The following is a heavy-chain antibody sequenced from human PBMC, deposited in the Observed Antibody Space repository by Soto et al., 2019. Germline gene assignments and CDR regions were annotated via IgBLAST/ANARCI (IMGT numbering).Heavy chain of an antibody. V-gene: IGHV1-69*04. D-gene: IGHD6-19*01. CDR2: IIPILGIA. CDR3: ARDSSGWYEADY. Sequence: SVKVSCKASGGTFSSYTISWVRQAPGQGLEWMGRIIPILGIANYAQKFQGRVTITADKSTSTAYMELSSQRSEDTAVYYCARDSSGWYEADYWGQGTLVTVSS. J-gene: IGHJ4*02. CDR1: GGTFSSYT.